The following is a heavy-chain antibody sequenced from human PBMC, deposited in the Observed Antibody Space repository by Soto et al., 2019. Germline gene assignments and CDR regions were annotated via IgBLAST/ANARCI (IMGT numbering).Heavy chain of an antibody. CDR1: GFTFIDYW. CDR3: ARGIRGYYGVDV. CDR2: IKYDGSIT. D-gene: IGHD3-3*01. Sequence: DVQLVESGGGLVQPGGSLRLYCAASGFTFIDYWMHWVRQAPGKGLFWVSRIKYDGSITNYADSVKGRFTISRDDAKNTLYLQINSLRVEDTAVYYCARGIRGYYGVDVWVQGTTVTVSS. V-gene: IGHV3-74*01. J-gene: IGHJ6*02.